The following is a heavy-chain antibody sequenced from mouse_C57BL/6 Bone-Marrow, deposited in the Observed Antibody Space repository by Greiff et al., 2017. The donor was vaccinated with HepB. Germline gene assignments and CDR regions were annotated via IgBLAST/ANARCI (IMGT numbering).Heavy chain of an antibody. D-gene: IGHD1-1*01. CDR3: AKTTVVANYFDY. V-gene: IGHV1-81*01. J-gene: IGHJ2*01. CDR2: IYPRSGNT. Sequence: VKLVESGAELARPGASVKLSCKASGYTFTSYGISWVKQRTGQGLEWIGEIYPRSGNTYYNEKFKGKATLTADKSSSTAYMELRSLTSEDSAVYVCAKTTVVANYFDYWGQGTTLTVSS. CDR1: GYTFTSYG.